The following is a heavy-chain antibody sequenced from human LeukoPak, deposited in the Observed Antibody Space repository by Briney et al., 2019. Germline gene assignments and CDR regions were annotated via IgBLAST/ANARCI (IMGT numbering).Heavy chain of an antibody. CDR2: INPSGGST. CDR3: ARVKGYCGGDCYLGY. J-gene: IGHJ4*02. D-gene: IGHD2-21*02. V-gene: IGHV1-46*01. CDR1: GYTFTSYY. Sequence: ASVKVSCKASGYTFTSYYMHWVRQAPGQGLEWMGVINPSGGSTSYAQKFQGRVTMTRDMSTSTVYMELSSLRSEDTAVHYCARVKGYCGGDCYLGYWGQGTLVTVSS.